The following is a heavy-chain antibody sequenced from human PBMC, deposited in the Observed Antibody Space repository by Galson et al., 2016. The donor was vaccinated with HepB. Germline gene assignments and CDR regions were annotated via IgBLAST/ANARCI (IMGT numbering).Heavy chain of an antibody. V-gene: IGHV1-69*13. CDR1: GDSFLSYA. CDR3: ARAQSDTARYSYHQMDG. Sequence: SVKVSCKASGDSFLSYAISWVRQAPGQGLEWMGGITPVFGSPDYAQKLQGRLTISADESSSTVFMELSSLRSEDTAVYYGARAQSDTARYSYHQMDGGGMGTSVTVS. J-gene: IGHJ6*03. D-gene: IGHD2-21*01. CDR2: ITPVFGSP.